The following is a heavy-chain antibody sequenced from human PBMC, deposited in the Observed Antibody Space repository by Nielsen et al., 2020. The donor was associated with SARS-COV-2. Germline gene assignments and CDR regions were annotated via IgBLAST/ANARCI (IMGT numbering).Heavy chain of an antibody. J-gene: IGHJ4*02. Sequence: GESLKISCAASGFTFADSWMHWVRQAPGKGLEWISRINREGYTRDYADFVKGRFTISRDNAANTLSLQMRSLRAEDTAVYFCIRAGTYNYGLAYWGQGVLVKVSS. CDR3: IRAGTYNYGLAY. D-gene: IGHD5-18*01. V-gene: IGHV3-74*01. CDR1: GFTFADSW. CDR2: INREGYTR.